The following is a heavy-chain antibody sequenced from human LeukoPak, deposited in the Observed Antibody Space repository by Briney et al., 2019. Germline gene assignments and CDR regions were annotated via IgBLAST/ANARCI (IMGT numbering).Heavy chain of an antibody. Sequence: RSSETLSLTCAVYGGSFSGYYWSWIRQPPGKGLEWIGEINHSGSTNYNPSLKSRVTISVDTSKNQFSLKLSSLTAADTAVYYCARVVRLRYFDWSAKNDAFDIWGQGTMVTVSS. CDR1: GGSFSGYY. D-gene: IGHD3-9*01. CDR3: ARVVRLRYFDWSAKNDAFDI. V-gene: IGHV4-34*01. CDR2: INHSGST. J-gene: IGHJ3*02.